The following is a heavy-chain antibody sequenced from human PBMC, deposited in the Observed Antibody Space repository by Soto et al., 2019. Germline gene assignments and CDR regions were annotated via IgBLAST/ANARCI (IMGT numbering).Heavy chain of an antibody. D-gene: IGHD1-1*01. J-gene: IGHJ4*02. CDR3: ARGEDSWKPDY. Sequence: QVQLVESGGGVVQPGRSLRLSCAASGFTFSSYAMHWVRQAPGKGLEWVAVISYDGSNKYYADSVKGRFTISRDNSKNTLYRQMNSLRAEDTAVYYCARGEDSWKPDYWGQGTLVTVSS. CDR2: ISYDGSNK. V-gene: IGHV3-30-3*01. CDR1: GFTFSSYA.